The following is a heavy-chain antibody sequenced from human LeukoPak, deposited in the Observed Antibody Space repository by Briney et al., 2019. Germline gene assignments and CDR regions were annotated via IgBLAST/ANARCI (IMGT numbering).Heavy chain of an antibody. CDR3: ATETAVSGGIFFDY. Sequence: PGGSLRLSCAASGFTFSSYWVHWVRQAPGKGLVWVSRINRDGSSTTYADSVKGRFTISRDNAKNTLYLQINSLRADDAAVYYCATETAVSGGIFFDYWGQGTLVTVSS. CDR2: INRDGSST. D-gene: IGHD3-10*01. J-gene: IGHJ4*02. CDR1: GFTFSSYW. V-gene: IGHV3-74*01.